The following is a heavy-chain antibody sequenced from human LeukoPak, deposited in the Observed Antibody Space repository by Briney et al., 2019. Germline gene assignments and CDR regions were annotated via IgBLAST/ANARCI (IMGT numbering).Heavy chain of an antibody. J-gene: IGHJ4*02. CDR3: ARDSLVGATTWINYFDY. V-gene: IGHV4-4*07. D-gene: IGHD1-26*01. Sequence: PSETLSLTCTVSGGSISSYYWSCIRQPAGKGLEWIGRIYTSGSTNYNPSLKSRVTMSVDTSKNQFSLKLSSVTAADTAVYYCARDSLVGATTWINYFDYWGQGTLVTVSS. CDR2: IYTSGST. CDR1: GGSISSYY.